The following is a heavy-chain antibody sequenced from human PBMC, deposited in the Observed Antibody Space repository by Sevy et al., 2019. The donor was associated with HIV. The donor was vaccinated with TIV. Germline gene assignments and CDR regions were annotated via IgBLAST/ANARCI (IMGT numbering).Heavy chain of an antibody. CDR2: FYYSGSP. V-gene: IGHV4-39*01. CDR1: GGSISSSSYY. CDR3: ARIGSYDFWSGYYEGYFDY. D-gene: IGHD3-3*01. J-gene: IGHJ4*02. Sequence: SETLSLTCTVSGGSISSSSYYWGWIRQPPGKGLEWIGSFYYSGSPYYNPSLKSPVTVSVDTSKNQFSRKLSSVTAADTAVYYCARIGSYDFWSGYYEGYFDYWGQGTRVTVSS.